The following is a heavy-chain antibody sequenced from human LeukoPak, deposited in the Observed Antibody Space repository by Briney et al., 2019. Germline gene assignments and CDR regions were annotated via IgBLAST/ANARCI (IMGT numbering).Heavy chain of an antibody. CDR1: GFTFSSYA. V-gene: IGHV3-30-3*01. J-gene: IGHJ4*02. D-gene: IGHD3-22*01. Sequence: GGSLSLSCAASGFTFSSYAMHWVRQAPGKGLEWVAVISYDGSNKYYADSVKGRFTISRDNSKNTLYLQMNSLRAEDTAVYYCARDGIWDDSSGYGPEGFDYWGQGTLVTVSS. CDR3: ARDGIWDDSSGYGPEGFDY. CDR2: ISYDGSNK.